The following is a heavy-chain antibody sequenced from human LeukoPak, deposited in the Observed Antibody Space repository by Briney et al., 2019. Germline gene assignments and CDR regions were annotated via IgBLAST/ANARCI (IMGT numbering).Heavy chain of an antibody. CDR1: GGSISSSNW. Sequence: SGTLSLTCAVSGGSISSSNWWSWVRQPPGKGLEWIGEIYHSGSTNYNPSLKSRVTISVDKSKNQFSLKLSSVTAADTAVYYCARHSGDYVSDWFDPWGQGTLVTVSS. CDR3: ARHSGDYVSDWFDP. V-gene: IGHV4-4*02. CDR2: IYHSGST. J-gene: IGHJ5*02. D-gene: IGHD4-17*01.